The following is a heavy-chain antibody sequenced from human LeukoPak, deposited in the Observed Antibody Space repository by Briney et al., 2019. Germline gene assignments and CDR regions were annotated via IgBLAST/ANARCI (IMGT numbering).Heavy chain of an antibody. CDR2: ISSSGSTI. J-gene: IGHJ6*03. CDR3: ARDPAGSGPYYYYYYMDV. CDR1: GFTFSSYE. V-gene: IGHV3-48*03. Sequence: PGGSLRLSCAASGFTFSSYEMNWVRRAPGKGLEWVSYISSSGSTIYYADSVKGRFTISRDNAKNSLYLQMNSLRAEDTAVYYCARDPAGSGPYYYYYYMDVWGKGTTVTISS. D-gene: IGHD3-10*01.